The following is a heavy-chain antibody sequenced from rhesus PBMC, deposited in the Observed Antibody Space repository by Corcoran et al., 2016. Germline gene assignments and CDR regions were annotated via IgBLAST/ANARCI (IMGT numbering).Heavy chain of an antibody. V-gene: IGHV2-174*01. CDR1: GFSISTSGMG. J-gene: IGHJ4*01. D-gene: IGHD3-34*01. CDR2: IYWDEDK. Sequence: QVTLKESGPALVKPTQTLTLTCTFSGFSISTSGMGVGWIRQPPGKAQERPALIYWDEDKYYSTSRRSRLTTPKDSFKNRVVLTLTNLEPVDSARYYCARLYWGDYIRAMDYWGQGVLVTVSS. CDR3: ARLYWGDYIRAMDY.